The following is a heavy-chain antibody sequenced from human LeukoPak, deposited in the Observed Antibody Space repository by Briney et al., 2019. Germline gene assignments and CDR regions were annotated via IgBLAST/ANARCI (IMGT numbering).Heavy chain of an antibody. D-gene: IGHD3-3*01. CDR2: ISGSGGST. Sequence: GGSLRLSCAASGFTFSSYAMSWVRQAPGKGLEWVSAISGSGGSTYYADSVKGRFTISRDNSKNTLYLQMNSLRAEDTAVYYCAKDSTYDFWSGYYSRWGQGTLVTVSS. CDR1: GFTFSSYA. CDR3: AKDSTYDFWSGYYSR. J-gene: IGHJ4*02. V-gene: IGHV3-23*01.